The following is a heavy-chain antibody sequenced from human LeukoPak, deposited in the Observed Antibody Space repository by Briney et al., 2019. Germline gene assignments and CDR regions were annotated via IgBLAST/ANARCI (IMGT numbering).Heavy chain of an antibody. CDR2: IWHDGSHK. J-gene: IGHJ4*02. Sequence: GRSLRLSCAASGFAFNTYAMHWVRQAPGQGLEWVALIWHDGSHKFYSNSVRGRFTISRDNSKNTVSLQMNNLRPEDTAVYYCAIEIFGSGSYPDFWGQGTLVTVSS. D-gene: IGHD3-10*01. CDR3: AIEIFGSGSYPDF. V-gene: IGHV3-33*01. CDR1: GFAFNTYA.